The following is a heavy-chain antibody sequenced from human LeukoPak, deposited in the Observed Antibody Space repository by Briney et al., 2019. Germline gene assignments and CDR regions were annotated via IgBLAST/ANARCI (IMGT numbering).Heavy chain of an antibody. Sequence: GASVEVSCRTSGHTFTGYYMHWVRQAPGQGLEWMGRINPNSGHTNYAQRFRGRVTVTRDTSISTAYMELSRLRSDDTAVYYCARGSSTSLLSVVGDYWGQGNLVTVSS. CDR2: INPNSGHT. CDR3: ARGSSTSLLSVVGDY. CDR1: GHTFTGYY. D-gene: IGHD2-2*01. V-gene: IGHV1-2*06. J-gene: IGHJ4*02.